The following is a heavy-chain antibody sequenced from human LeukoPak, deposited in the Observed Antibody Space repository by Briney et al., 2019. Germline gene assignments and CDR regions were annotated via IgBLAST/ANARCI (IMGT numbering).Heavy chain of an antibody. CDR3: ARHPMSPYGLVMDV. D-gene: IGHD3-10*01. J-gene: IGHJ6*03. V-gene: IGHV4-39*01. Sequence: SETLSLTCTVSGGSISSGSYYWGWIRQPPGKGLEWIGSIYYSGSTYYNPSLKSRVTISVDTSKNQFSLKLSSVTAADTAVYYCARHPMSPYGLVMDVWGKGTTVTVSS. CDR2: IYYSGST. CDR1: GGSISSGSYY.